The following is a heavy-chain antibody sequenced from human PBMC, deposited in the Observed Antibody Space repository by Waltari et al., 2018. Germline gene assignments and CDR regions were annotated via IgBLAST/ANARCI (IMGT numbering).Heavy chain of an antibody. CDR2: IYTSGST. Sequence: QVQLQESGPGLVKPSQTLSLTCTVSGGSISSGSYYWSWIRQPAGKGLEWIGYIYTSGSTNYNPSLKSRVTISVDTSKNQFSLKLSSVTAADTAVYYCTRLSTLAAAGMGGWGQGTLVTVSS. D-gene: IGHD6-13*01. V-gene: IGHV4-61*09. CDR1: GGSISSGSYY. J-gene: IGHJ4*02. CDR3: TRLSTLAAAGMGG.